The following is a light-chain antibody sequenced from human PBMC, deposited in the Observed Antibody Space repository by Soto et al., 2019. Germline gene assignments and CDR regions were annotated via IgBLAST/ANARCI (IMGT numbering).Light chain of an antibody. V-gene: IGKV3-15*01. Sequence: EIVMTQSPPTLSVIPGERATLSCRASQIIASDLAWYQQRPGQPPRLLIFGASTRATGIPARFIGSGSGTEFTLTISSLQSEDFAVYYCQQYNNWPRTFGLGTKLEI. CDR2: GAS. CDR3: QQYNNWPRT. J-gene: IGKJ2*01. CDR1: QIIASD.